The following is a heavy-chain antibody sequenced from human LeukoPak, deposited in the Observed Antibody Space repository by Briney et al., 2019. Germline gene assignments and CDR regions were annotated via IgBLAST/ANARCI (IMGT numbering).Heavy chain of an antibody. J-gene: IGHJ6*02. CDR3: ARGAYTAAGSHPSYYYYYGMDV. Sequence: PGGSLRLSCAASGFTFSSYEMNWVRQAPGKGLEWVSYISSSGSTIYYADSMKRRFTISRDNAKNSLYLQMSSLRAEDTAVYYCARGAYTAAGSHPSYYYYYGMDVWGQGTTVTVSS. CDR2: ISSSGSTI. CDR1: GFTFSSYE. D-gene: IGHD6-13*01. V-gene: IGHV3-48*03.